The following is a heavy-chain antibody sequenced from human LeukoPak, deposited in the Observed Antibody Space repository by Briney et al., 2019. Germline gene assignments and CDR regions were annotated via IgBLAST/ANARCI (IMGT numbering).Heavy chain of an antibody. CDR3: ARERSSGWYYGMDV. V-gene: IGHV3-33*01. J-gene: IGHJ6*02. CDR2: IWYDGSNK. Sequence: GGSLRLSCAASGFTFSNYGMHWVRQAPGKGLEWVAVIWYDGSNKYYADSVKGRFTISRDNSKNTLYLQMNSLRAEDTAVYYCARERSSGWYYGMDVWGQGTTVTVSS. CDR1: GFTFSNYG. D-gene: IGHD3-22*01.